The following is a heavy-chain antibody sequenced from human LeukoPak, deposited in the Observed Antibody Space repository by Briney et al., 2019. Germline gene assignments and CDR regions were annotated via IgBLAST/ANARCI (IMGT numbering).Heavy chain of an antibody. CDR2: INHSGST. D-gene: IGHD2-15*01. CDR3: ASGSHCSGGSCYYGY. J-gene: IGHJ4*02. CDR1: GGSFSGYY. V-gene: IGHV4-34*01. Sequence: PSETLSLTCAVYGGSFSGYYWSWIRQPPGKELEWIGEINHSGSTNYNPSLKSRVTISVDTSKNQFSLKLSSVTAADTAVYYCASGSHCSGGSCYYGYWGQGTLVTVSS.